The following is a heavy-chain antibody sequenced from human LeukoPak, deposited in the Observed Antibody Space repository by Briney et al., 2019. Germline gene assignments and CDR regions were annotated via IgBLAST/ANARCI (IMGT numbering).Heavy chain of an antibody. CDR3: AKQDKYSGSLYYFDY. CDR1: GFTFSDYY. D-gene: IGHD1-26*01. Sequence: GGSLRLSCAASGFTFSDYYMSWIRQAPGKGLEWVSYISSSGSTIYYADSVKGRFTISRDNAKNSLYLQMNSLRAEDTAVYYCAKQDKYSGSLYYFDYWGQGTLVTVSS. J-gene: IGHJ4*02. CDR2: ISSSGSTI. V-gene: IGHV3-11*01.